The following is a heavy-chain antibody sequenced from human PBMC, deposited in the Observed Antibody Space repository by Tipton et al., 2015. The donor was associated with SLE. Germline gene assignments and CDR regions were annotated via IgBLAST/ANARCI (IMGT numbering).Heavy chain of an antibody. D-gene: IGHD7-27*01. CDR3: ARVNWGHDY. CDR1: GGSFSGYY. J-gene: IGHJ4*02. Sequence: TLSLTCAVYGGSFSGYYWSWIRQPPGKGLEWIGEINHSGSTNYNPSLKSRVTISVDTSKNQFSLKLSSVTAADTAVYYCARVNWGHDYWGQGTLVTVSS. V-gene: IGHV4-34*01. CDR2: INHSGST.